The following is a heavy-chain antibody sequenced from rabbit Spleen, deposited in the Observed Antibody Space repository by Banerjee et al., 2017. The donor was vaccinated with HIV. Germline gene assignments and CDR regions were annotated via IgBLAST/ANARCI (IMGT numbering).Heavy chain of an antibody. J-gene: IGHJ4*01. V-gene: IGHV1S40*01. Sequence: VESGGDLVKPGASLTLTCTASGVSFSANSYMCWVRQAPGKGLEWISCIAGSSSGFTYSATWAKGRFTCSKTSSTTVTLQLTSLTAADTATYFCARDLVGVIGWNFFLWGQGTLFTVS. CDR1: GVSFSANSY. D-gene: IGHD1-1*01. CDR3: ARDLVGVIGWNFFL. CDR2: IAGSSSGFT.